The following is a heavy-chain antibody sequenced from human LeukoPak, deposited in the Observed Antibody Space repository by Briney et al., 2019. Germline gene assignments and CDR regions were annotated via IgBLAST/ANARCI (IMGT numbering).Heavy chain of an antibody. J-gene: IGHJ4*02. CDR1: GFTFSSYA. CDR2: ISGSGGST. D-gene: IGHD5-12*01. V-gene: IGHV3-23*01. CDR3: AKEKGGYSGYGSDY. Sequence: GGSLRLSCAASGFTFSSYAMSWVRQAPGKGLEWVSVISGSGGSTYYADSVKGRFTISRDNSKNTLYLQMNSLRAEDTAVYYCAKEKGGYSGYGSDYWGQGTLVTVSS.